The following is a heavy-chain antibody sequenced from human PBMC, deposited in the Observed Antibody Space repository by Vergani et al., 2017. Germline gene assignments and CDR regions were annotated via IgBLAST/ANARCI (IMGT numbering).Heavy chain of an antibody. CDR2: IYTSGST. J-gene: IGHJ5*02. CDR3: PRERSDSIADWFDP. V-gene: IGHV4-61*02. Sequence: QVQLQESGPGLVKPSQTLSLTCTVSGGSISSGRYYWSWIRQPAGKGLEWIGRIYTSGSTNYNPSLKSRVTISVHTSKTQFSLKLSSVTAADTAVYYCPRERSDSIADWFDPWGQGTLVTVSS. D-gene: IGHD3-22*01. CDR1: GGSISSGRYY.